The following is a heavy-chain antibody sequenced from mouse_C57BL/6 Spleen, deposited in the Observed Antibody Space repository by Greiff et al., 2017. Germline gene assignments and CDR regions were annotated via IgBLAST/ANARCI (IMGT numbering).Heavy chain of an antibody. V-gene: IGHV1-55*01. CDR2: IYPGSGST. CDR1: GYTFTSYW. Sequence: VQLQQSGAKLVKPGASVKMSCKASGYTFTSYWITWVKQRPGQGLEWIGDIYPGSGSTNYNEKFKSKATLTVDTSSSTAYMQLSSLTSEDSAVYYCAGDGNYPWFAYWGQGTLVTVSA. D-gene: IGHD2-1*01. CDR3: AGDGNYPWFAY. J-gene: IGHJ3*01.